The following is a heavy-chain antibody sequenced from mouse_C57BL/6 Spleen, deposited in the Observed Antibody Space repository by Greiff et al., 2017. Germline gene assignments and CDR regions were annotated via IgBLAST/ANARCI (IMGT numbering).Heavy chain of an antibody. CDR3: ARQDGTGYFDY. CDR2: IYPGDGDT. J-gene: IGHJ2*01. D-gene: IGHD4-1*01. CDR1: GYAFSSYW. Sequence: QVQLQQSGAELVKPGASVKLSCKASGYAFSSYWMNWVKQRPGQGLEWIGQIYPGDGDTNYNGKFKGKATLTADKSSSTAYMQLSSLTSEDSAVYYCARQDGTGYFDYWGQGTTLTVSS. V-gene: IGHV1-80*01.